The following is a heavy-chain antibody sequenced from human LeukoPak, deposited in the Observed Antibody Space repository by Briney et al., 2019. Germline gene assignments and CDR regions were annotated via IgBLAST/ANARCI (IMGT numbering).Heavy chain of an antibody. D-gene: IGHD3-3*01. Sequence: SETLSLTCGVSGGSVTSTNWWTWVRQPPGKGLEWIGEVHLDGRTNYNPSLKSRLTMSVDLSENHISLKLTSVTSADTAVYYCAREGGFFRPLDYSGQGTLVTVSS. CDR1: GGSVTSTNW. CDR2: VHLDGRT. J-gene: IGHJ4*02. CDR3: AREGGFFRPLDY. V-gene: IGHV4-4*02.